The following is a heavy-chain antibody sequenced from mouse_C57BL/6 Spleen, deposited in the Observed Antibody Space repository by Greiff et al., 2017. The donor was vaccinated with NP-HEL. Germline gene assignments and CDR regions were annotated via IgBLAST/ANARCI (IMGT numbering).Heavy chain of an antibody. CDR1: GFTFSSYA. V-gene: IGHV5-9-1*02. Sequence: EVQRVESGEGLVKPGGSLKLSCAASGFTFSSYAMSWVRQTPEKRLEWVAYICSGGDYIYYADTVKGRFTIHRDNARNTLDLQMSSLKSEDTAMYYCTRESDCYGSSSSYWYFGVWGTGTTVTVSS. CDR2: ICSGGDYI. D-gene: IGHD1-1*01. J-gene: IGHJ1*03. CDR3: TRESDCYGSSSSYWYFGV.